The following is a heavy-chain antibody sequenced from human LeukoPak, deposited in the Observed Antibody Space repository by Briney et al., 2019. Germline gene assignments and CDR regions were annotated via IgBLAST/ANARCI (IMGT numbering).Heavy chain of an antibody. D-gene: IGHD6-19*01. Sequence: GGSLRLSCAASGFTFSNAWMSWVRQAPGKGLEWVGRIKSKTDGGTTDYAAHVKGRFTISRDDSKNTLYLQMNRLKTEDTAVYYCTTEVAGRLYYFDYWGQGTLVTVSS. CDR2: IKSKTDGGTT. CDR1: GFTFSNAW. CDR3: TTEVAGRLYYFDY. J-gene: IGHJ4*02. V-gene: IGHV3-15*01.